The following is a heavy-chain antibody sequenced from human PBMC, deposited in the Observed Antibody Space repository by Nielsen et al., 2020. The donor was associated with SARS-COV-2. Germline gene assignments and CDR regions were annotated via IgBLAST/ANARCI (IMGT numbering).Heavy chain of an antibody. CDR1: GFTFSTSW. J-gene: IGHJ3*01. CDR3: AREGV. CDR2: IKEDGSEK. Sequence: GGSLRLSCAASGFTFSTSWMSWVRQAPGKWLEWVANIKEDGSEKYYVDSVKGRFTISRDNANNSLYLQMNSLRAEDTAVYYCAREGVWGQGTMVTVSS. V-gene: IGHV3-7*01.